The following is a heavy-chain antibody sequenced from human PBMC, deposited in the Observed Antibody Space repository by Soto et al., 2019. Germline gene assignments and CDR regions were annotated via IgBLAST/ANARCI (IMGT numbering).Heavy chain of an antibody. CDR2: VKPNNGGT. Sequence: QVQLEQSGAEVKKPGASVKVSCRASGYTFTASYIHWVRQAPGQGVEWMGWVKPNNGGTNYAQKFLGRVTMTRDTSITTSSMELSRLTSDDTAVYFCARSHDLWSGYFYDFELWGQAPLLTVS. CDR3: ARSHDLWSGYFYDFEL. J-gene: IGHJ4*02. D-gene: IGHD3-3*01. V-gene: IGHV1-2*02. CDR1: GYTFTASY.